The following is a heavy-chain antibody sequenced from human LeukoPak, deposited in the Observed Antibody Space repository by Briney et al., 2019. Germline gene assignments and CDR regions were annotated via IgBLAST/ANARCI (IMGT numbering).Heavy chain of an antibody. CDR1: GFTFTRSA. D-gene: IGHD3-16*02. Sequence: ASVKVSCKASGFTFTRSAMQWVRQARGQRLEWIGWIVVGSGNTNYAQKFQERVTITRDMSTSTAYMELSSLRSEDTAVYYCAAGVRLSAFDIWGQGTMVTVSS. CDR2: IVVGSGNT. J-gene: IGHJ3*02. V-gene: IGHV1-58*02. CDR3: AAGVRLSAFDI.